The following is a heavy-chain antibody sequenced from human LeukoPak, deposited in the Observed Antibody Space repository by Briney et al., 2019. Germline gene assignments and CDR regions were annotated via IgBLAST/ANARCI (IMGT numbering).Heavy chain of an antibody. D-gene: IGHD6-19*01. J-gene: IGHJ4*02. V-gene: IGHV3-48*03. CDR1: GFSFNTYE. CDR3: ARGGWHYVFNY. CDR2: VASSGTTK. Sequence: GGSLRLSCAASGFSFNTYEMNWIRQAPGKGLEWISYVASSGTTKYYADSVQGRFTISRDNAKNSLYLQMNSLRVEDTAVYYCARGGWHYVFNYWGQGTLVTVSS.